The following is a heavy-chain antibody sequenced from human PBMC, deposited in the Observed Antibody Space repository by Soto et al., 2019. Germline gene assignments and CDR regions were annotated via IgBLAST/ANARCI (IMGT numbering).Heavy chain of an antibody. CDR1: GFTFSSYA. CDR3: AKCAGSGWYPDY. Sequence: EVQLLESAGGLVQPGGSLSLSCAASGFTFSSYAMRWVRQAPGKGLKWVSAISGSGANTYYADSVKGRFTISRDNSKNTLFLQRNRLRAEDTAVYYCAKCAGSGWYPDYWGQGTLVTFSS. V-gene: IGHV3-23*01. J-gene: IGHJ4*02. D-gene: IGHD6-19*01. CDR2: ISGSGANT.